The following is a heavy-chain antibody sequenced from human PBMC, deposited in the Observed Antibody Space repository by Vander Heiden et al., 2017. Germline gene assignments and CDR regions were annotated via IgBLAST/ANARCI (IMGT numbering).Heavy chain of an antibody. CDR3: AKGFSGCSSTSCYNWFDP. CDR1: GFTFSSYA. J-gene: IGHJ5*02. D-gene: IGHD2-2*01. CDR2: ISGSGGST. Sequence: EVQLLESGGGLVQPGGSLRLSCAASGFTFSSYAVSWVRQAPGKGREWVSVISGSGGSTYYADSVKGRFTISRDNSKSTLYLQMNSLRAEDTAVYYCAKGFSGCSSTSCYNWFDPWGQGTLVTVSS. V-gene: IGHV3-23*01.